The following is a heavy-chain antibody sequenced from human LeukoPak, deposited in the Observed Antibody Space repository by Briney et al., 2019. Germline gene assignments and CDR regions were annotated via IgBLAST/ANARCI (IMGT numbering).Heavy chain of an antibody. CDR2: IYYSGST. CDR3: ARTRYYYNSRSYGAPYYFDY. D-gene: IGHD3-10*01. Sequence: SETLSLTCTVSGGSISSYYWSWIRQPPGKGLEWIGYIYYSGSTNYNPSLKSRVTISVDTSKNQFSLKLSSVTTADTAVYYCARTRYYYNSRSYGAPYYFDYWGQGTLVTVSS. CDR1: GGSISSYY. J-gene: IGHJ4*02. V-gene: IGHV4-59*01.